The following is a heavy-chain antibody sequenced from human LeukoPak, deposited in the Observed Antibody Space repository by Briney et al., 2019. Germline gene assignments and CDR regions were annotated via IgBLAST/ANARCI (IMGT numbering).Heavy chain of an antibody. CDR2: IKSKSDGGTT. CDR3: ATDPYGDYETHT. V-gene: IGHV3-15*01. D-gene: IGHD4-17*01. J-gene: IGHJ5*02. Sequence: GGSLRLSCAASGFTFSNAWMSWVGQAPGKGLEWVGRIKSKSDGGTTDYAAPVNGRFTISRDDSKNTLYLQMKSLKTADTAVYYCATDPYGDYETHTWGQGTLVSVSS. CDR1: GFTFSNAW.